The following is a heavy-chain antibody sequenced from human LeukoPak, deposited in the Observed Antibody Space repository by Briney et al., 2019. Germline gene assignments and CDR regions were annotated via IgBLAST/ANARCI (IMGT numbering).Heavy chain of an antibody. Sequence: ASVKVSCKASGGTFSSYAFSWVRQAPGQGLEWMGGIIPIFGAANYAQKFQGRVTITADEHTSVVYMELSGLISEDTAVYYCAKDPGNGFPHSFDPWGQGTLVTVSS. CDR1: GGTFSSYA. CDR3: AKDPGNGFPHSFDP. CDR2: IIPIFGAA. V-gene: IGHV1-69*13. D-gene: IGHD4-17*01. J-gene: IGHJ5*02.